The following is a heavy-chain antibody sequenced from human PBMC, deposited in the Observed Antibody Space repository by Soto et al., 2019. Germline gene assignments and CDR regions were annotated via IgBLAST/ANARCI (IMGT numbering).Heavy chain of an antibody. V-gene: IGHV3-48*02. D-gene: IGHD1-26*01. CDR3: ANSGNYYMGY. CDR1: GFTFSSYN. CDR2: ISSSSSTI. Sequence: EVQLVESGGGLVQPGGSLRLSCAASGFTFSSYNMNWVRQAPGKGLEWVSYISSSSSTIYYADSVKRRFTISRDNAKNSLYLKMNSMRDEDTAVYYCANSGNYYMGYWGQGTLVTVSS. J-gene: IGHJ4*02.